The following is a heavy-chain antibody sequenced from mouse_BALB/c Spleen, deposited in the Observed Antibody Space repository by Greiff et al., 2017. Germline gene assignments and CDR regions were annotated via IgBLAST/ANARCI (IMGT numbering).Heavy chain of an antibody. CDR1: GYTFTSYW. V-gene: IGHV1-69*02. CDR3: TRSHYGNDAMDY. CDR2: IYPSDSYT. D-gene: IGHD2-1*01. Sequence: VQLQQPGAELVRPGASVKLSCKASGYTFTSYWINWVKQRPGQGLEWIGNIYPSDSYTNYNQKFKDKATLTVDKSSSTAYMQLSSPTSEDSAVYYCTRSHYGNDAMDYWGQGTSVTVSS. J-gene: IGHJ4*01.